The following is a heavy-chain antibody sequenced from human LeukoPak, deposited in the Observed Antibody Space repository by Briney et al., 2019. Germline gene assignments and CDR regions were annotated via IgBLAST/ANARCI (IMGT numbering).Heavy chain of an antibody. J-gene: IGHJ6*03. Sequence: GGSLRLSCAASGFTFSDYYMSWIRQAPGKGREWVSYISSSGSTIYYADSVKGRFTISRDNAKNSLYLQMNSLRAEDTAVYYCARGRTIFGAYYYYMDVWGKGTTVTVSS. D-gene: IGHD3-3*01. CDR1: GFTFSDYY. CDR3: ARGRTIFGAYYYYMDV. V-gene: IGHV3-11*01. CDR2: ISSSGSTI.